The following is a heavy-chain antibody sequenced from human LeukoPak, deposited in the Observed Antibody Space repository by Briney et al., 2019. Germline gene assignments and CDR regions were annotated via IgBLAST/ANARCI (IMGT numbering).Heavy chain of an antibody. CDR3: TRRLVYMDF. CDR1: GFTFSGSA. V-gene: IGHV3-73*01. CDR2: IRSKANSHAT. Sequence: GGSLRLSCAASGFTFSGSAMHWVRQASGKGLEWVGRIRSKANSHATEYAASVKGRFTIPRDDSKNTAYLQMNSLKTEDTAVYYCTRRLVYMDFWGKGTTVTVSS. D-gene: IGHD6-19*01. J-gene: IGHJ6*03.